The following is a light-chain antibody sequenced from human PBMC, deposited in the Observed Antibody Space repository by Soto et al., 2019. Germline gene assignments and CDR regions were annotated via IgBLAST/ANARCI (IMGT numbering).Light chain of an antibody. CDR2: EVS. V-gene: IGLV2-8*01. CDR1: SSDVGGYNY. Sequence: QSALTQPPSASGSPGQSVTISCTGTSSDVGGYNYVSWYQQHPGKAPKLMIYEVSKRPSGVPDRFSGSKSGNTASLTVSGLQAEDEADYYCSSYAGSLYVFGNGTKVTVL. CDR3: SSYAGSLYV. J-gene: IGLJ1*01.